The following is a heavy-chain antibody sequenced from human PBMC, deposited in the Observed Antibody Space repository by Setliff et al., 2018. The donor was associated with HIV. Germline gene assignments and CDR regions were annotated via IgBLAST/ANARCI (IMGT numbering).Heavy chain of an antibody. J-gene: IGHJ6*03. CDR3: ARQFQYYYMDV. CDR1: GSTISSSNYD. V-gene: IGHV4-39*01. CDR2: IHYTGGT. Sequence: SETLSLTCSVSGSTISSSNYDWGWIRQPPGKGLEWIGSIHYTGGTHYNPSFKSRASFSLDTSKNQFSLRLGSVTAADTAVYYCARQFQYYYMDVWGKGTPVTVS.